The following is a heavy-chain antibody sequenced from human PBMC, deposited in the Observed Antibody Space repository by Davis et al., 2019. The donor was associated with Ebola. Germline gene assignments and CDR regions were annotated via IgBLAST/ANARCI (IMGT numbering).Heavy chain of an antibody. CDR3: VRDTSGWYPLFKWPDP. J-gene: IGHJ5*02. CDR2: IRQDGIEK. V-gene: IGHV3-7*03. CDR1: GFTFSSYS. D-gene: IGHD6-19*01. Sequence: PGGSLRLSCAASGFTFSSYSMNWVRQAPGKGLEWVANIRQDGIEKFYVGSVKGRFTISRDNGKKSVYLQMNSLRAGDTAVYYCVRDTSGWYPLFKWPDPWGQGTLVTVSS.